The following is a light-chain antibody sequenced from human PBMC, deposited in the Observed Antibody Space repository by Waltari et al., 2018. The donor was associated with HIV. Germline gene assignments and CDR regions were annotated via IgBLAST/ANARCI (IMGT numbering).Light chain of an antibody. V-gene: IGKV3-15*01. CDR3: KNNDNWWT. CDR2: GDS. Sequence: EIVMTQSPATLSVSPGERVTLSCRASQSVSSNLAWFQQKPGQAPRLLIYGDSTRATGIPAGSIASGSGTNFPSPIGSWQSEDFAFSYGKNNDNWWTFAQGTRVE. CDR1: QSVSSN. J-gene: IGKJ1*01.